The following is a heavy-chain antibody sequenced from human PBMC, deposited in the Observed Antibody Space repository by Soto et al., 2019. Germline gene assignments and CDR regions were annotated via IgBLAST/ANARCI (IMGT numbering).Heavy chain of an antibody. CDR2: ISYDGSNK. Sequence: QVQLVESGGGVVQPGRPLRLSCAASGFTFSSYGMHWVRQAPGKGLEWVAVISYDGSNKYYADFVKGRFTISRDNSKNTLYLQMNSLRAEDTAVYYCAKGVCSGGSCYLVDYWGQGTLVTVSS. CDR1: GFTFSSYG. D-gene: IGHD2-15*01. CDR3: AKGVCSGGSCYLVDY. V-gene: IGHV3-30*18. J-gene: IGHJ4*02.